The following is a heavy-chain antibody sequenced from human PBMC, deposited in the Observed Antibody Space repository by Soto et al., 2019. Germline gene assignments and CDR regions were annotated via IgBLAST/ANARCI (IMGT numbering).Heavy chain of an antibody. V-gene: IGHV4-59*01. Sequence: KPSETLSLTCTVSGGSISSYYWSWIRQPPGKGLEWIGYIYYSGSTNYNPSLKSRVTISVDTSKNQFSLKLSSVTAADTAVYYCAGNSYGYYYYGMDVWGQGTTVTVSS. D-gene: IGHD5-18*01. CDR2: IYYSGST. J-gene: IGHJ6*02. CDR3: AGNSYGYYYYGMDV. CDR1: GGSISSYY.